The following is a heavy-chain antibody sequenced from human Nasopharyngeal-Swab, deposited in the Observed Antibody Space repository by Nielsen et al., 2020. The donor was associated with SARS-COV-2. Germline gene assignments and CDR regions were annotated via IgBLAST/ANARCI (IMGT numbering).Heavy chain of an antibody. V-gene: IGHV3-7*01. CDR2: IKHDGSEK. CDR3: ARDWFVAFDP. D-gene: IGHD3-10*01. Sequence: WIRQPPGKGLEWVAHIKHDGSEKYYVDPVKGRFTISRDNAKNELYLQMNSLRAEDTAVYSCARDWFVAFDPWGQGTLVTVSS. J-gene: IGHJ5*02.